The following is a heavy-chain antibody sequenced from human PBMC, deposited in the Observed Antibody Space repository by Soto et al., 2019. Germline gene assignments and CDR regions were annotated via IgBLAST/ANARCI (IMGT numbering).Heavy chain of an antibody. CDR2: IYYSGST. V-gene: IGHV4-59*08. D-gene: IGHD6-19*01. CDR3: ARHGSALRIAVAGTADNWFDP. Sequence: SETLSLTCTVSGGSISSYYWSWIRQPPGKGLEWIGYIYYSGSTNYNPSLKSRVTISVDTSKNQFSLKLSSVTAVDTAVYYCARHGSALRIAVAGTADNWFDPWGQGTLVTVSS. J-gene: IGHJ5*02. CDR1: GGSISSYY.